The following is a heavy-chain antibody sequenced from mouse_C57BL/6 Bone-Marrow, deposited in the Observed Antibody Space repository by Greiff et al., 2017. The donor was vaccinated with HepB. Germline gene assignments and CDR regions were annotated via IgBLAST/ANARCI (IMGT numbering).Heavy chain of an antibody. D-gene: IGHD2-5*01. V-gene: IGHV1-53*01. CDR1: GYTFTSYW. CDR2: INPSNGGN. Sequence: QVQLQQPGTELVKPGASVKLSCKASGYTFTSYWMHWVKQRPGQGLEWIGNINPSNGGNKYNEKFKSKATLTVDKSSSTAYMQLSSLTSEDSAVYFCARSYYSNHWYFDVWGTGTTVTVSS. J-gene: IGHJ1*03. CDR3: ARSYYSNHWYFDV.